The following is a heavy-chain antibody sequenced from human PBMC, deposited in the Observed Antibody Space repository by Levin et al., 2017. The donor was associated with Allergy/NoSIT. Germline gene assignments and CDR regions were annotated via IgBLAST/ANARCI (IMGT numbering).Heavy chain of an antibody. D-gene: IGHD3-10*01. Sequence: SETLSLTCSVSGGSIRSYYWSWIRQPPGKGLEWIGYIYNRGSTNYNPSLKSRVTISVDTSKNQFSLKLSSVTAADTAVYYCAVDYYGSADYFDFWGQGILVTVSS. J-gene: IGHJ4*02. CDR2: IYNRGST. V-gene: IGHV4-59*01. CDR1: GGSIRSYY. CDR3: AVDYYGSADYFDF.